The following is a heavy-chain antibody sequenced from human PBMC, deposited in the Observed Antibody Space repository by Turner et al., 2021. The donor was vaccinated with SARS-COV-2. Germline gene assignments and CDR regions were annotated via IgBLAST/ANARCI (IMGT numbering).Heavy chain of an antibody. J-gene: IGHJ4*02. CDR1: GYPFTSYA. CDR2: ISGYHDNI. Sequence: QVYLVQSGPEVKKPGASVKVSCKASGYPFTSYAISWVRQAPGHWLEWMGMISGYHDNIRNEQNFEGRATMTKDASTNTAFMELRSLRSDDTAVYFCAREDTSGLFDYWGQGTLVTVSS. V-gene: IGHV1-18*04. D-gene: IGHD6-19*01. CDR3: AREDTSGLFDY.